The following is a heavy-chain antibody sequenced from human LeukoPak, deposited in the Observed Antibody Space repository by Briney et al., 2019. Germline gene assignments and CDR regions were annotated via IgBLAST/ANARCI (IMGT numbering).Heavy chain of an antibody. CDR2: IYHSGRT. CDR3: ATEVGQWLVRT. CDR1: GYSIRSGYY. V-gene: IGHV4-38-2*01. J-gene: IGHJ5*02. D-gene: IGHD6-19*01. Sequence: SETLSLTCGVSGYSIRSGYYWGWIRQPPGKGLEWIGSIYHSGRTYYNPSLKSRVTISVDTSKSQFSLKLTSVTAADTAVYYCATEVGQWLVRTWGQGTLVTVSS.